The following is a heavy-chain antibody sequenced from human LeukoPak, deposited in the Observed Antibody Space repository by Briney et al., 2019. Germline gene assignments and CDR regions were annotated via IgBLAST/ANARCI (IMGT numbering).Heavy chain of an antibody. CDR3: ARGPRGRVGFLEWLFGFDY. J-gene: IGHJ4*02. CDR1: GFTFSSYA. CDR2: ISWNSGSI. D-gene: IGHD3-3*01. Sequence: GGSLRLSCAASGFTFSSYAMHWVRQAPGKGLEWVSGISWNSGSIGYADSVKGRFTISRDNAKNSLYLQMNSLRAEDTALYYCARGPRGRVGFLEWLFGFDYWGQGTLVTVSS. V-gene: IGHV3-9*01.